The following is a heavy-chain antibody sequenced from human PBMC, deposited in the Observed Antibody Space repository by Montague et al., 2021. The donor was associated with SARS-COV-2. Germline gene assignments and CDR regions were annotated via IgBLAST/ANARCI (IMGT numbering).Heavy chain of an antibody. V-gene: IGHV4-4*07. D-gene: IGHD3-10*01. Sequence: SETLSLTCTVSGGSISSYYWSWIRQPAGKGLEWIGRIYSSGSTNFNPSLKSRVTMSVDPSKSQFSLKLTSGTAADTAVYYCARVGTLDRGVFISDAMDVWGQGTTVTVSS. CDR2: IYSSGST. CDR1: GGSISSYY. CDR3: ARVGTLDRGVFISDAMDV. J-gene: IGHJ6*02.